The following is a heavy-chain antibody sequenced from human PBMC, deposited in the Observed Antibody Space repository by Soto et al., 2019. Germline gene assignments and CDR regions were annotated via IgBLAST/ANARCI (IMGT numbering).Heavy chain of an antibody. D-gene: IGHD6-6*01. J-gene: IGHJ4*02. Sequence: GGSLRLSCAASGFTFSSYAMSWVRQAPGKGLEWVSAISGSGGSTYYADSVKGRFTISRDNSKNTLYLQMNSLRAEDTAVYYCAKQFNWAARPSLAYYFDYWGQGTLVTVSS. CDR3: AKQFNWAARPSLAYYFDY. CDR1: GFTFSSYA. V-gene: IGHV3-23*01. CDR2: ISGSGGST.